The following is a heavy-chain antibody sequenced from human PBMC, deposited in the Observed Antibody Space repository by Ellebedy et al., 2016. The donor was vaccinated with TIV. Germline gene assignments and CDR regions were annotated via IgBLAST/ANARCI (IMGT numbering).Heavy chain of an antibody. CDR1: GYTFTSYD. V-gene: IGHV1-18*01. Sequence: ASVKVSCXASGYTFTSYDINWVRQATGQGLEWMGWISTYNGNINYAQKLQGRVTMTTDTSTSTAYMELRSLRSDDTAVYYCAREGSWYSTSWSDYWGQGTLVTVSS. CDR2: ISTYNGNI. CDR3: AREGSWYSTSWSDY. J-gene: IGHJ4*02. D-gene: IGHD6-13*01.